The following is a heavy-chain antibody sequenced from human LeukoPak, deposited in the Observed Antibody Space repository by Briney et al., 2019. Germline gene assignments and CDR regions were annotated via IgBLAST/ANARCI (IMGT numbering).Heavy chain of an antibody. J-gene: IGHJ5*02. Sequence: SETLSLTCTVSGGSTSSYSWNWIRQSPGKGLEWIGYIYYSGSTNYNPSLKSRVTMSVGTSKNQFSLKLSSVTAADTAVYYCARLKQDWFDPWGQGTLVTVSS. CDR2: IYYSGST. V-gene: IGHV4-59*12. CDR1: GGSTSSYS. CDR3: ARLKQDWFDP.